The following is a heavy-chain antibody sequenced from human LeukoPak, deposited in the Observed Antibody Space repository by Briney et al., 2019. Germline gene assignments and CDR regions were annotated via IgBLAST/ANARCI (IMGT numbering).Heavy chain of an antibody. J-gene: IGHJ6*02. CDR2: IYYSGTT. Sequence: SETLSLTCTVSGGSISYYYWSWIRQSPGKGLEWIGYIYYSGTTDYNPSLKSRVTISVDTSKNQFSPQLRSVTAADTAVYYCAREDPQTTVPEGMDVWGQGTTVTVSS. D-gene: IGHD4-17*01. CDR3: AREDPQTTVPEGMDV. V-gene: IGHV4-59*01. CDR1: GGSISYYY.